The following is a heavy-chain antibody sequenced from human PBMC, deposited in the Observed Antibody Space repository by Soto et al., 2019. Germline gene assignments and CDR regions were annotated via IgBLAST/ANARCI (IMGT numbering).Heavy chain of an antibody. CDR3: ERNSIAAAGMASFDY. CDR2: IYHSGST. Sequence: SETLSLTCAVSGGSISSSNWWSWVRQPPGKGLEWIGEIYHSGSTNYNPSLKSRVTTSVDKSKNQFSLKLSSVTAADTAVYYCERNSIAAAGMASFDYWGQGTLVTVSS. J-gene: IGHJ4*02. D-gene: IGHD6-13*01. CDR1: GGSISSSNW. V-gene: IGHV4-4*02.